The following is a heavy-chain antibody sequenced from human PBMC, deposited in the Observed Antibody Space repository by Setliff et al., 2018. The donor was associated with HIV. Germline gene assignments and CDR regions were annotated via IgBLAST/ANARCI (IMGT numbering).Heavy chain of an antibody. J-gene: IGHJ5*02. D-gene: IGHD5-18*01. V-gene: IGHV4-61*02. CDR3: ARRWGIRGYSS. Sequence: PSETLSLTCTVSGGSISSSRYYWSWIRQPAGKGLEWIGRIYTSGSTNYNPSLKSRVTISVDTSKNQFSLKLYSVTAADTSVYYCARRWGIRGYSSWGQGTLVTVSS. CDR1: GGSISSSRYY. CDR2: IYTSGST.